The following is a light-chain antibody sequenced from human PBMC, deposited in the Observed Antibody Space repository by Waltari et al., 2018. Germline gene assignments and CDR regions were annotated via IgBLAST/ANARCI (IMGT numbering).Light chain of an antibody. V-gene: IGKV3-20*01. CDR2: AAS. CDR1: QSVSTY. Sequence: ELVLTQSPGTLSLSPGERATLSCRASQSVSTYLAWSQQRPGQAPRLLIYAASTRATGIPDRFSGSGFGTDFSLTISRLEPEDFAVYYCQNHERLPAKFGQGTKVEIK. CDR3: QNHERLPAK. J-gene: IGKJ1*01.